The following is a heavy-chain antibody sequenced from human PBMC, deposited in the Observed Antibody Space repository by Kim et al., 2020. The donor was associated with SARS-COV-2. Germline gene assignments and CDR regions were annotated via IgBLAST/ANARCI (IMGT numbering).Heavy chain of an antibody. CDR3: ARAGVDTAMVFYYYYGMDV. V-gene: IGHV4-61*02. D-gene: IGHD5-18*01. Sequence: SETLSLTCTVSGGSISSGSYYWSWIRQPAGKGLEWIGRIYTSGSTNYNPSLKSRVTISVDTSKNQFSLKLSSVTAADTAVYYCARAGVDTAMVFYYYYGMDVWGQGTTVTVSS. CDR1: GGSISSGSYY. J-gene: IGHJ6*02. CDR2: IYTSGST.